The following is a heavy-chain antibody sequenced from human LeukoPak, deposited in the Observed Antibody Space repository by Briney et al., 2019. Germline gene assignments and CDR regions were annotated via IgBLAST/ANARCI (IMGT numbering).Heavy chain of an antibody. D-gene: IGHD2-2*01. J-gene: IGHJ5*02. V-gene: IGHV4-34*01. CDR1: GGSISSYY. CDR3: ARGGYCSSTSCYWPFDP. CDR2: INHSGST. Sequence: SETLSLTCTVSGGSISSYYWSWIRQPAGKGLEWIGEINHSGSTNYNPSLKSRVTISVDTSRNQFSLKLSSVTAADTAVYYCARGGYCSSTSCYWPFDPWGQGTLVTVSS.